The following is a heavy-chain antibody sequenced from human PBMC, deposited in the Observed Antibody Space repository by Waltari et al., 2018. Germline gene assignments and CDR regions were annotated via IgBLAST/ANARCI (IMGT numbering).Heavy chain of an antibody. Sequence: EVQLVASGGGRVKPGGSLRLARAASGFTFSNYGMHWVRQAPGKGLEWVSSISGTTSYIYYADSVRGRFTISRDNAKNSLFLQMNSLRAEDTAVYYCARGVVDSWGQGTLVTVSS. V-gene: IGHV3-21*01. CDR1: GFTFSNYG. CDR2: ISGTTSYI. J-gene: IGHJ4*02. CDR3: ARGVVDS.